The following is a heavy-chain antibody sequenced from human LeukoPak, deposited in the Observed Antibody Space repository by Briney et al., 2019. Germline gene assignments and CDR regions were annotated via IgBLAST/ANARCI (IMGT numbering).Heavy chain of an antibody. J-gene: IGHJ1*01. V-gene: IGHV4-34*01. Sequence: ASETLSLTCAVYGGSFSGYYWSWIRQPPGKGLEWIGEINHSGSTNYNPSLKSRVTISVDTSKNQFSLKLSSVTAADTAVYYCARRRYSSSPQYFQHWGQGTLVTVSS. CDR1: GGSFSGYY. CDR2: INHSGST. CDR3: ARRRYSSSPQYFQH. D-gene: IGHD6-6*01.